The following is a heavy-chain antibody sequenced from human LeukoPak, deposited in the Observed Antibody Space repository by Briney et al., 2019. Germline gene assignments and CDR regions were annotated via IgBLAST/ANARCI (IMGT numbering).Heavy chain of an antibody. CDR1: GFSFNSYW. CDR3: ARNNRERDGSGWIYYFDY. CDR2: INSDGSST. V-gene: IGHV3-74*01. D-gene: IGHD6-19*01. Sequence: GGSLRLSCAASGFSFNSYWMHWVRQAPGKGLVWVSRINSDGSSTSYADSVKGRFTISRDNAKNTLYLQMNSLRAEDTAVYYCARNNRERDGSGWIYYFDYWGQGTLVTVSS. J-gene: IGHJ4*02.